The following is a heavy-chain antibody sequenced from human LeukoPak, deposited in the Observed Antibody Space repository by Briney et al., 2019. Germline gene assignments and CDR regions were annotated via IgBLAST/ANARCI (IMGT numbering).Heavy chain of an antibody. D-gene: IGHD1-26*01. J-gene: IGHJ5*02. CDR3: PRLLSWEPLGAHWSDP. CDR1: GYSFTSYW. CDR2: IYPGDSDT. Sequence: KSGESLKISCKGSGYSFTSYWIGWVRQMPGKGLEWMGIIYPGDSDTRYSPSFQGQVTISADKSISSAYLQWSSLKASDTAMYDCPRLLSWEPLGAHWSDPWRQPTLVTVSS. V-gene: IGHV5-51*01.